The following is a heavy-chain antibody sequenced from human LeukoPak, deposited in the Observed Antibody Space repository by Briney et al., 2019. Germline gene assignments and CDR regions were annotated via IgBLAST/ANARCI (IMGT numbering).Heavy chain of an antibody. CDR1: GFTFSNAW. D-gene: IGHD5-18*01. V-gene: IGHV3-15*01. CDR2: IKSKANGGTT. CDR3: TTVYSYGALGY. Sequence: GGSLRLSCAASGFTFSNAWMTWVPQAPGKGLEWVGLIKSKANGGTTDYAAPVKGRFTISRDDSKNTQSLQMNSLKTEDTGVYYCTTVYSYGALGYWGQGTLVTVSS. J-gene: IGHJ4*02.